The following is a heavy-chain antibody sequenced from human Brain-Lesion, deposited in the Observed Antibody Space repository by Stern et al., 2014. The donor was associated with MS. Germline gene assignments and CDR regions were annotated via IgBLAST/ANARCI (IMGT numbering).Heavy chain of an antibody. J-gene: IGHJ4*02. CDR1: GGSISSSTYY. Sequence: QLVESGPGLVKPSETLSLTCTVSGGSISSSTYYWAWIRQPPGKGLEWIGNIYYSGFTYYNPSLKSRVTISCDMSKNQFSLKLSSVTAADTAIYYCARHDSVPRPSQLYSARDRGPGYFDYWGQGTLVTVSS. CDR2: IYYSGFT. CDR3: ARHDSVPRPSQLYSARDRGPGYFDY. V-gene: IGHV4-39*01. D-gene: IGHD1-26*01.